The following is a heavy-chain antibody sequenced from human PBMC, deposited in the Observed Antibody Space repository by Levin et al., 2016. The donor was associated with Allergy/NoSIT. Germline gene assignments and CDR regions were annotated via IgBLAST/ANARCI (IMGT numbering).Heavy chain of an antibody. Sequence: ASVKVSCKASGYTFNTFSINWVRQAPGQGLEWMGWINTNTGNPTSAQGFTGRFVFSLDTSVSTAYLHISTLTAEDTAVYYCVRGDYDRGTYYVGFDYWGQGTLVTVSS. CDR1: GYTFNTFS. V-gene: IGHV7-4-1*02. CDR2: INTNTGNP. CDR3: VRGDYDRGTYYVGFDY. D-gene: IGHD3-22*01. J-gene: IGHJ4*02.